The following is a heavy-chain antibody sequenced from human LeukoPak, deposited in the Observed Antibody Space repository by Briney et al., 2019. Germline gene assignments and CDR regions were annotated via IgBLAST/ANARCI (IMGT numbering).Heavy chain of an antibody. J-gene: IGHJ4*02. CDR3: ARHHYSSGWSVESWFDY. Sequence: GSLRLSCVASGFPFSSYWMTWVRQPPGKGLEWIGSIYFSGSTDYNPSLKSRVTISIDTSKNQFSLKLSSVTAADTAVYYCARHHYSSGWSVESWFDYWGQGTLVTVSS. V-gene: IGHV4-39*01. D-gene: IGHD6-19*01. CDR1: GFPFSSYW. CDR2: IYFSGST.